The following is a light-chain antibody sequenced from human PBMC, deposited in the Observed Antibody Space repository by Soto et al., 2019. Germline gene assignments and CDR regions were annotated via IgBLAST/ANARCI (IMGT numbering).Light chain of an antibody. CDR1: SSDVGGYDF. CDR3: CSYAGDLAL. J-gene: IGLJ2*01. V-gene: IGLV2-11*01. CDR2: DVS. Sequence: QSALTQPRSVSGSPGQSVTISCTGTSSDVGGYDFVSWYQQHPGKAPKLMISDVSKRPSGVPDRFSGSKSGNTASLTISGLQAEDEADYHCCSYAGDLALFGGGTKVTDL.